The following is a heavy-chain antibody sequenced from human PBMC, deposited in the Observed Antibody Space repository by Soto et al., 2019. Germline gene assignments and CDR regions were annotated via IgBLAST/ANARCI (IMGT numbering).Heavy chain of an antibody. CDR3: ARDCSSTSCFDY. J-gene: IGHJ4*02. Sequence: PSETLSLTCTVSGGSISSYYWSWIRQPPGKGLEWIGYIYYSGSTNYNPSLKSRVTISVDTSKNQFSLKLSSVTAADTAVYYCARDCSSTSCFDYWGQGTLVTVSS. CDR2: IYYSGST. V-gene: IGHV4-59*01. CDR1: GGSISSYY. D-gene: IGHD2-2*01.